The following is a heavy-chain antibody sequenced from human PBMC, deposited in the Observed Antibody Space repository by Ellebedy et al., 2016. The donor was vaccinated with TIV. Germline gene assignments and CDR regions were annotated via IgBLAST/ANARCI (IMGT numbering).Heavy chain of an antibody. V-gene: IGHV4-59*02. CDR3: ARNSPREYALEI. Sequence: ESLKISXSVSGDSVSRYYWSWIRQPPGKGLEWIGYIYYSGITDYNPSLKSRVTMSVDTSKNQISLKLNSVTAADTAVYYCARNSPREYALEIWGQGTLVTVSS. CDR2: IYYSGIT. J-gene: IGHJ3*02. CDR1: GDSVSRYY.